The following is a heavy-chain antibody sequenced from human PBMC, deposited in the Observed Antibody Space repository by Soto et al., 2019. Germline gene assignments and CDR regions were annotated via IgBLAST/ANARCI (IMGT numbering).Heavy chain of an antibody. CDR2: ISSSSSYI. J-gene: IGHJ5*02. CDR3: ARGGPAPHVLRYFDHKRWFDP. D-gene: IGHD3-9*01. Sequence: PGGSLRLSCAASGFTFSSYSMNWVRQAPGKGLEWVSSISSSSSYIYYADSVKGRFTISRDNAKNSLYLQMNSLRAEDTAVYYCARGGPAPHVLRYFDHKRWFDPWGQGTLVTVSS. CDR1: GFTFSSYS. V-gene: IGHV3-21*01.